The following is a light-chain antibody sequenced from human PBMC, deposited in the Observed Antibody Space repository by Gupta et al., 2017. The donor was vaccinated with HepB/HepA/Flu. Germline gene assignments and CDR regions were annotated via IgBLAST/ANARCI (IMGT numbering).Light chain of an antibody. J-gene: IGLJ2*01. CDR2: QDN. V-gene: IGLV6-57*03. CDR3: QSYAPINNIV. CDR1: SGSIASNY. Sequence: NFMLTHPHSVSASPGETVTLSCTRSSGSIASNYVQWYRQGPGSATATVIFQDNQIPSGVPARFSGSIDGVSTSAALTISVLKTEDDADYYCQSYAPINNIVFGGGTKLTVL.